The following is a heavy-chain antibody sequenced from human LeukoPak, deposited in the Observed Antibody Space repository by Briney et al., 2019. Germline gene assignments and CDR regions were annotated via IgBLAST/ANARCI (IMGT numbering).Heavy chain of an antibody. J-gene: IGHJ1*01. Sequence: ASAKVSCKASGYTFTTYYIHWVRQAPGQGLEWMGRIDPSSGSTSYAQKLQGRVTMTRDTATSTVYMELSRLTYEDTAVYYCARVSAILGVVTGYFQYWGQGTLVTVSS. CDR1: GYTFTTYY. CDR2: IDPSSGST. CDR3: ARVSAILGVVTGYFQY. V-gene: IGHV1-46*04. D-gene: IGHD3-3*01.